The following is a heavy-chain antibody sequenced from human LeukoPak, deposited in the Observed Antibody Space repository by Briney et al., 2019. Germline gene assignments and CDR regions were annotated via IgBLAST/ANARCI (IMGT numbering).Heavy chain of an antibody. CDR1: GYSFTSHW. CDR3: ASSLGYGDYFDY. CDR2: IDPSDSYT. D-gene: IGHD4-17*01. V-gene: IGHV5-10-1*01. Sequence: GESLKISCKGSGYSFTSHWISWVRQMPGKGLEWMGRIDPSDSYTNYSPSFQGHVTISADKSISTAYLQWSSLKASDTAMYYCASSLGYGDYFDYWGQGTLVTVSS. J-gene: IGHJ4*02.